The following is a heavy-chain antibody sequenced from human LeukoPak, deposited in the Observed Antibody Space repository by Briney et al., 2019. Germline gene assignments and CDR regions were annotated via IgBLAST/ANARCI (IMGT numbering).Heavy chain of an antibody. CDR1: GYTFTDYY. D-gene: IGHD6-6*01. V-gene: IGHV1-69-2*01. J-gene: IGHJ6*03. CDR2: VDPEDGET. CDR3: ATDSGAARPYYYYYYMDV. Sequence: ASVKVSCKVSGYTFTDYYMHWVQQAPGKGLEWMGLVDPEDGETIYAEKFQGRVTITADTSTDTAYMELSSLRSEDTAVYYCATDSGAARPYYYYYYMDVWGKGTTLTVSS.